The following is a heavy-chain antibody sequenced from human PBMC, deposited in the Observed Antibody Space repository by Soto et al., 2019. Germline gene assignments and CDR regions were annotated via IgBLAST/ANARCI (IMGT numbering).Heavy chain of an antibody. J-gene: IGHJ4*02. Sequence: PSETLSLTCTVSGGSVSNKTYYWSWIRQPPGKRLEWIGYVYYSGTTNYNPSLKSRVTISVDLSKNQFSLRLSSVTTADTALYYCARTTAVPNTLRSRYFFDYWGQGTLVTVSS. CDR3: ARTTAVPNTLRSRYFFDY. CDR2: VYYSGTT. V-gene: IGHV4-61*01. D-gene: IGHD4-17*01. CDR1: GGSVSNKTYY.